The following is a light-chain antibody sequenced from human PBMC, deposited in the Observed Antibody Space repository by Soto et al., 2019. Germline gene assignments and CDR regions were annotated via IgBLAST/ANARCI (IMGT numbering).Light chain of an antibody. Sequence: VLTQSPATLSVSPGERATLSCRASQSVSDRVVWYQQKSGQAPSLLIYAASTRAAGVPARFSGSGSGTEFTLTISSLQSEDFAVYFCQQYADWPKTFGQGTKVDIK. V-gene: IGKV3-15*01. CDR3: QQYADWPKT. CDR1: QSVSDR. CDR2: AAS. J-gene: IGKJ1*01.